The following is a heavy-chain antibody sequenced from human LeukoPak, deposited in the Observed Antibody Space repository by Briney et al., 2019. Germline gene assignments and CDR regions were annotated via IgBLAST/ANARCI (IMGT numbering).Heavy chain of an antibody. Sequence: GGSLRLSCAASGFTFSIYGMHWVRQAPGKGLEWVAYIRYDGSEKYYAESLKGRFTISRDNSKNTLYLQMNSLRAEDTALYYCARFTRARYFDLWGRGTLVTVSS. V-gene: IGHV3-30*02. CDR3: ARFTRARYFDL. J-gene: IGHJ2*01. D-gene: IGHD1-1*01. CDR2: IRYDGSEK. CDR1: GFTFSIYG.